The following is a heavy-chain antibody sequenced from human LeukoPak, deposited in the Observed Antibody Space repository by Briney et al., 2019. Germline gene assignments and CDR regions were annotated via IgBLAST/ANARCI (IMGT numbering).Heavy chain of an antibody. J-gene: IGHJ4*02. CDR1: GFTFSSYG. CDR3: ARDPSNRDGYNSGDY. CDR2: IWYDGSNK. Sequence: GRSLRLSCAASGFTFSSYGMHRVRRAPGKGLEWVAVIWYDGSNKYYADSVKGRFTISRDNSKNTLYLQMNSLRAEDTAVYYCARDPSNRDGYNSGDYWGQGTLVTVSS. V-gene: IGHV3-33*01. D-gene: IGHD5-24*01.